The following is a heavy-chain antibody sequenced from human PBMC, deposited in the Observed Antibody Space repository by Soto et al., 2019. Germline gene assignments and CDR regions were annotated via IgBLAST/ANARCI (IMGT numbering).Heavy chain of an antibody. CDR3: ARSTPGNPFDI. V-gene: IGHV3-21*01. J-gene: IGHJ3*02. D-gene: IGHD3-10*01. CDR1: GFSFTSYT. CDR2: ISAGGRSI. Sequence: EVQLVESGGGLVKPGGSLRVSCAASGFSFTSYTMNWVRQPPGKGLEWVASISAGGRSIYYADSLKGRSTVSRDNAKSSLYLQMNSLRAEDTAVYCCARSTPGNPFDIWGQGTMVTVSS.